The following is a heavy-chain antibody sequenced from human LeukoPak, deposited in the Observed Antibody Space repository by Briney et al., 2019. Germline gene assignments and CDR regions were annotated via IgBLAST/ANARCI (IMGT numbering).Heavy chain of an antibody. V-gene: IGHV3-21*01. Sequence: PGGSLRLSCAASGFTFSSYNMNWVRQAPGKGLEWVSSITSSSTYIYYADSVRGRFTISRDNAKNSLYLPMNSLRAEDTAVYFCARDPYSGNYGAYYYYYMDVWGKGTTVTISS. CDR1: GFTFSSYN. D-gene: IGHD1-26*01. CDR3: ARDPYSGNYGAYYYYYMDV. CDR2: ITSSSTYI. J-gene: IGHJ6*03.